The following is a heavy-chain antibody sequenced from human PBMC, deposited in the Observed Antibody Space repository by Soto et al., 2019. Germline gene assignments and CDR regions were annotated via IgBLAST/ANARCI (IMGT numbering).Heavy chain of an antibody. Sequence: GGSLSLSCAASGFPFSSYAMSWVRQAPGKGLEWVSAISGSGGSTYYADSVKGRFTISRDNSKNTLYLQMNSLRAEDTAVYYCAKDAVPAAIPPFDYWGQGTLVTAPQ. D-gene: IGHD2-2*01. CDR3: AKDAVPAAIPPFDY. CDR2: ISGSGGST. V-gene: IGHV3-23*01. J-gene: IGHJ4*02. CDR1: GFPFSSYA.